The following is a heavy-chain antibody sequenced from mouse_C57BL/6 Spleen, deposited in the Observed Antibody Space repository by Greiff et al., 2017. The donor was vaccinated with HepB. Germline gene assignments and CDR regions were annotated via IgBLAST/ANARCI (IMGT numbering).Heavy chain of an antibody. D-gene: IGHD1-1*01. CDR1: GYTFTSYW. Sequence: QVQLQQPGTELVKPGASVKLSCKASGYTFTSYWMHWVKQRPGQGLEWIGNINPSNGGTNYNEKFKSKATLTVDKSSSTAYMQLSSLTSEDSAVYYYARGVYYGSSYDYFDDWGTGTTVTVSS. CDR3: ARGVYYGSSYDYFDD. CDR2: INPSNGGT. V-gene: IGHV1-53*01. J-gene: IGHJ1*03.